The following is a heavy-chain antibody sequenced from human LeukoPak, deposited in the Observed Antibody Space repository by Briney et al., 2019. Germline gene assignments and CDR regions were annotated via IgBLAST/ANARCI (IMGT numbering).Heavy chain of an antibody. Sequence: GGSLRLSCAASGFTFSSYEMNWVRQAPGKGLEWVSYISSSGSTIYYADSVKGRFTISRDNAKNSLYLQMNSLRTEDTAVYYCASLFTIIVVAPSDYWGQGTLFTVSS. D-gene: IGHD3-22*01. V-gene: IGHV3-48*03. J-gene: IGHJ4*02. CDR1: GFTFSSYE. CDR2: ISSSGSTI. CDR3: ASLFTIIVVAPSDY.